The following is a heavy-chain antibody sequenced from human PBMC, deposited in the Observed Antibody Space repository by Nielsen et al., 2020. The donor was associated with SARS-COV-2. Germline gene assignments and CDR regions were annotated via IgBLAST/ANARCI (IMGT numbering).Heavy chain of an antibody. CDR3: ARGEVYYDSSGVDY. CDR2: ISASGGST. D-gene: IGHD3-22*01. Sequence: GGSLRLSCAASGFTFSSYAMNWVRQAPGKGLEWVSAISASGGSTYYSDSVKGRFTISRDNSRDTLYLQLNSLRAEDTAVYYCARGEVYYDSSGVDYWGQGTLVTVSS. J-gene: IGHJ4*02. V-gene: IGHV3-23*01. CDR1: GFTFSSYA.